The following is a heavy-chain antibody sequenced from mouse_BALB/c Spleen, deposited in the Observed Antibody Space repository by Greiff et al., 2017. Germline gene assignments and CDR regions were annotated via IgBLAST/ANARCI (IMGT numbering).Heavy chain of an antibody. J-gene: IGHJ3*01. D-gene: IGHD2-4*01. Sequence: EVMLVESGPELVKPGASVKISCKASGYSFTGYFMNWVMQSHGKSLEWIGRINPYNGDTFYNQKFKGKATLTVDKSSSTAHMELRSLASEDSAVYYCARDDYDRFAYWGQGTLVTVSA. CDR3: ARDDYDRFAY. CDR1: GYSFTGYF. V-gene: IGHV1-20*02. CDR2: INPYNGDT.